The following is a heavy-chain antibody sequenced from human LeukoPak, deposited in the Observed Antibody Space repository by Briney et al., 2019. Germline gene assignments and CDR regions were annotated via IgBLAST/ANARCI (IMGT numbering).Heavy chain of an antibody. D-gene: IGHD5-12*01. V-gene: IGHV5-51*01. CDR3: ARHGDIVATIPDYYMDV. CDR2: IYPGDSDT. Sequence: GESLKISCKGSGYSFTSYWIGWVRQMSGKGLECMGIIYPGDSDTRYSPSFQGQVSISADKSISAAYLQWSSLKASDTAMYYCARHGDIVATIPDYYMDVWGKGTTVTVSS. CDR1: GYSFTSYW. J-gene: IGHJ6*03.